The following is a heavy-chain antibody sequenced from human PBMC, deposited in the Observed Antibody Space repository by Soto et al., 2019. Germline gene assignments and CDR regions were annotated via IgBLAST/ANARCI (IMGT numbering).Heavy chain of an antibody. D-gene: IGHD6-6*01. CDR1: GGSISSYY. Sequence: SETLSLTCTVSGGSISSYYWSWIRQPPGKGLEWIGYIYYSGSTNYNPSLKSRVTISVDTSKNQFSLKLSSVTAADTAVYYCARSSARYSSSDYFDYWGQGTLVTVSS. J-gene: IGHJ4*02. V-gene: IGHV4-59*01. CDR2: IYYSGST. CDR3: ARSSARYSSSDYFDY.